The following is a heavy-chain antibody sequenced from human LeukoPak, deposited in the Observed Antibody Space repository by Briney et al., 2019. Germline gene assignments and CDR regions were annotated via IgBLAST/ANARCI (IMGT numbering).Heavy chain of an antibody. CDR1: GGSICSGNYY. CDR3: ARDILLGSGSPGYWFDP. V-gene: IGHV4-61*02. D-gene: IGHD3-10*01. Sequence: SETLSLTCTVSGGSICSGNYYWSWFRQPAGEGLEWIGRIYTSGSSNYNPSLKSRVTISVDTSKNQFSLKLSSMTAADTAVYYCARDILLGSGSPGYWFDPWGQGTLVTVSS. J-gene: IGHJ5*02. CDR2: IYTSGSS.